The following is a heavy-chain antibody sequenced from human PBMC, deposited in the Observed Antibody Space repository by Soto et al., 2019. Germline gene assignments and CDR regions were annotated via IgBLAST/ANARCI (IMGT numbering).Heavy chain of an antibody. Sequence: EAQLVESGGGLVQPGGSLRLSCAASGFTFSRYSMNWVRQAPGKGLEWVRQAPGKGLEWVSYISSPGDTKYYAASVKGRFTISRDNAKNSLYLQMDSLRDEDTAVYYCARDRHWEQWLVPHDAFDIWGQGTMVTVSS. D-gene: IGHD6-19*01. CDR3: ARDRHWEQWLVPHDAFDI. J-gene: IGHJ3*02. CDR1: GFTFSRYS. V-gene: IGHV3-48*02. CDR2: ISSPGDTK.